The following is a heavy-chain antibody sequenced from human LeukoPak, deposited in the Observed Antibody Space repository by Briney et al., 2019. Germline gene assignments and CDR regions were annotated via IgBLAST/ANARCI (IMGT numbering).Heavy chain of an antibody. V-gene: IGHV4-59*08. J-gene: IGHJ3*01. CDR2: VVYSGST. Sequence: SETLSLTCTVSGGSISRYYWSWIRQPPGKGLEWIGFVVYSGSTNYNPSLKSRVTISMDTSNNQLSLKLSSVTAADTAVYYCARHREMDSYDAFDVWGQGTMVTVSS. D-gene: IGHD5-24*01. CDR3: ARHREMDSYDAFDV. CDR1: GGSISRYY.